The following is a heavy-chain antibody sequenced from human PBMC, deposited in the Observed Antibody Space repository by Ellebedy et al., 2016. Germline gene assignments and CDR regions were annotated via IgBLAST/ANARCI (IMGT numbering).Heavy chain of an antibody. Sequence: ASVKVSXXASGYTFSSYGISWVRQAPGQGLEWMGWISAYNGNTNYAQTLQGRVTLTTDTSTSTAYMELRSLRSDDTAVYFCARDDDILTPYYPGHWGQGTLVTVSS. V-gene: IGHV1-18*01. CDR1: GYTFSSYG. D-gene: IGHD3-9*01. CDR2: ISAYNGNT. J-gene: IGHJ4*02. CDR3: ARDDDILTPYYPGH.